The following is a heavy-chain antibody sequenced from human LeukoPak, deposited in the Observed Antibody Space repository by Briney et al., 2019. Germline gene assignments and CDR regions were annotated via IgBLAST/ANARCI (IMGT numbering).Heavy chain of an antibody. CDR3: ARGYDFWSGSSSGVFDV. CDR2: ISGSGGST. J-gene: IGHJ3*01. D-gene: IGHD3-3*01. CDR1: GFTFSSYA. V-gene: IGHV3-23*01. Sequence: GGSLRLSCAASGFTFSSYAMSWVRQAPGKGLEWVSAISGSGGSTYYADSVKGRFTISRDTSKNTVSLEMTNLRAEDTGVYYCARGYDFWSGSSSGVFDVWGQGTMVIVSS.